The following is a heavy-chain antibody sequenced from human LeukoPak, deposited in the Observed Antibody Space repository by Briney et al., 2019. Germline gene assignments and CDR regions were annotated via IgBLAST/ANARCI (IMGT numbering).Heavy chain of an antibody. J-gene: IGHJ4*02. D-gene: IGHD3-22*01. V-gene: IGHV3-30*18. CDR1: GFTFSSYV. CDR2: ISYDGSNK. Sequence: GRSLRLSCEASGFTFSSYVMHWVRQAPGKGLEWVAVISYDGSNKYYADSVKGRFTISRDNSKNTLYLQMNSLRAEDTAVYYCAKDRDYYDSSGSYYFDYWGQGTLVTVSS. CDR3: AKDRDYYDSSGSYYFDY.